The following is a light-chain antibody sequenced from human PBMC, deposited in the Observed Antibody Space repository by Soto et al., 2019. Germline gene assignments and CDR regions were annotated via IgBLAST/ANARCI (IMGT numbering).Light chain of an antibody. V-gene: IGKV1-5*03. CDR1: QSISSG. J-gene: IGKJ1*01. CDR2: KAS. CDR3: QQYNSYSRA. Sequence: DIQMTQSPSTLSASVGDRVTITCRASQSISSGLAWYQQKPGKAPKVLIYKASTLESGVPSRFSGSGSGTEFTLTISSLQPDDFATYYCQQYNSYSRAFGQGTKVDIK.